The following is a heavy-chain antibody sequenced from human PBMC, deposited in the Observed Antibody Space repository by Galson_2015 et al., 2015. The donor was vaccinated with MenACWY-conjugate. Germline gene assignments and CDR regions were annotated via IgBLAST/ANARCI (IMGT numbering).Heavy chain of an antibody. D-gene: IGHD3-3*01. CDR1: GFTFSSYV. J-gene: IGHJ4*02. CDR2: ISEDGNNK. Sequence: SLRLSCAASGFTFSSYVMHWVRQAPGKGLEWVAVISEDGNNKNYADSVKGRFTISRDNSKNTLYLQMNTLRAEDTAVYYCAREGNDYEFWSTYYYYFDYWAREPWSPSPQ. CDR3: AREGNDYEFWSTYYYYFDY. V-gene: IGHV3-30-3*01.